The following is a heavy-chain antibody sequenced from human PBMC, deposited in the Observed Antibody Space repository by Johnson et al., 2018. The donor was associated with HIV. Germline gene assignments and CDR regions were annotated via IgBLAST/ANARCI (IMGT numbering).Heavy chain of an antibody. CDR2: ISWDGGST. V-gene: IGHV3-43*01. J-gene: IGHJ3*02. D-gene: IGHD1-26*01. Sequence: VQLVESGGGLVQPGGSLRLSCAASGFTFDDYTMHWVRQAPGKGLEWVSLISWDGGSTYYADSVRGRFTISRDNSKNTLYLQMNSLRAEDTAVYHWAREGAWEVRPGAFDIWGQGTTVTVSS. CDR3: AREGAWEVRPGAFDI. CDR1: GFTFDDYT.